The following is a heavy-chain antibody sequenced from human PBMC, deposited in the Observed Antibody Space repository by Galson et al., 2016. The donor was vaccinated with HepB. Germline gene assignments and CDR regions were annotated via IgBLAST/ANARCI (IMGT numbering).Heavy chain of an antibody. J-gene: IGHJ4*02. D-gene: IGHD3-10*01. CDR1: GFFTFSSYG. CDR3: APGSIGAPFDY. V-gene: IGHV3-30*03. CDR2: ISYDGSDK. Sequence: SLRLSCAVSGFFTFSSYGMHWVRQAPGKGLEWVALISYDGSDKYYADSVKGRFTISRDNSKNTLYLQMNSLRAEDTAVYYCAPGSIGAPFDYWGQGTLVTASS.